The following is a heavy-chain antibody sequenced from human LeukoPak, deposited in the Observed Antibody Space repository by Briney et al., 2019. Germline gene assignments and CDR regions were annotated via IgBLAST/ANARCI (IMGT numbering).Heavy chain of an antibody. Sequence: ASVKVSCKASGYTFTNYYIHWVRQAPGHGLEWMGAINPRSGGTNSAQKFQGRVSMTRDTSISTAYMEVSRLRSDDTAVFYCVRDLVTTGPYGMDVWGQGTTVSVSS. D-gene: IGHD4-17*01. V-gene: IGHV1-2*02. J-gene: IGHJ6*02. CDR2: INPRSGGT. CDR1: GYTFTNYY. CDR3: VRDLVTTGPYGMDV.